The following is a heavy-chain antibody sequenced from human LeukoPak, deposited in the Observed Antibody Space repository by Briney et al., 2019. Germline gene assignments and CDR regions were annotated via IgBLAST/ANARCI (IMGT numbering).Heavy chain of an antibody. Sequence: SGGSLRLSCAASEFTFSSYGMSWVRQAPGKGLEWVSSISGSGGSTQYADSVQGRFAISRYNSKNTLYLQMNSLRVEDTAVYYCAKGAAAGTRPPYFDYWGQGTLVTVSS. D-gene: IGHD6-13*01. CDR2: ISGSGGST. J-gene: IGHJ4*02. CDR1: EFTFSSYG. CDR3: AKGAAAGTRPPYFDY. V-gene: IGHV3-23*01.